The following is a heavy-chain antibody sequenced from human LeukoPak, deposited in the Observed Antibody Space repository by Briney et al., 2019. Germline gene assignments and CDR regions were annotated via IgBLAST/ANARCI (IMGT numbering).Heavy chain of an antibody. CDR1: GGSISTYY. Sequence: SETLSLTCTVSGGSISTYYWSWIRQPPGKGLEWIGYIYYSGSTNYNPSLKSRVTISLDTSKNQFSLKLSSVTAADTAVYYCARWPIFGVVKNAFDIWGQGTMVTVSS. J-gene: IGHJ3*02. D-gene: IGHD3-3*01. V-gene: IGHV4-59*01. CDR2: IYYSGST. CDR3: ARWPIFGVVKNAFDI.